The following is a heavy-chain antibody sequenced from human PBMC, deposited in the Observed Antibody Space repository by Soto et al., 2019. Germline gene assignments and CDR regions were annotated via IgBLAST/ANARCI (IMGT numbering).Heavy chain of an antibody. CDR1: GGTFSSHA. CDR2: IIPIFGTA. J-gene: IGHJ5*02. Sequence: SVKVSCKASGGTFSSHAISWVRQAPGQGLEWMGGIIPIFGTANYAQKFQGRVTITADESTSTAYMELSSLRSEDTAVYYCARAARLAVAGTGHYWFDPWGQGTLVTVSS. D-gene: IGHD6-19*01. V-gene: IGHV1-69*13. CDR3: ARAARLAVAGTGHYWFDP.